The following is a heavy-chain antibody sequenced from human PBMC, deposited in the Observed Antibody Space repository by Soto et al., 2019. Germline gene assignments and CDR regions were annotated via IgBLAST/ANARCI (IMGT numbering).Heavy chain of an antibody. Sequence: QLQLQESGPGLVKPSETLSLTCTVSGDSISVSPYFWGWIRQPPGKGLEWIASISYDGYTGYTPSLKRRAFISVDTSKNQFSLKLTSVAAADTAIYFCARLQAAVPHYWGQGTLVIVSS. V-gene: IGHV4-39*01. CDR1: GDSISVSPYF. D-gene: IGHD6-13*01. CDR2: ISYDGYT. J-gene: IGHJ4*02. CDR3: ARLQAAVPHY.